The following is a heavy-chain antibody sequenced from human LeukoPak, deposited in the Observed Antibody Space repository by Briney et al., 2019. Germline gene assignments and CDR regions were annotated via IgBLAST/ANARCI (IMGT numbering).Heavy chain of an antibody. CDR1: GDSISSNNYY. J-gene: IGHJ4*02. D-gene: IGHD2-15*01. CDR2: IYYSGST. Sequence: PSETLSLTCTVSGDSISSNNYYWGWIRQPPGKGLEWIGSIYYSGSTYYNSSLKSRVTISADTSKNQFSLKLSSVTAADTAVYYCASTGYCIGGSCYSNYFDHWGQGTLVTVSS. CDR3: ASTGYCIGGSCYSNYFDH. V-gene: IGHV4-39*01.